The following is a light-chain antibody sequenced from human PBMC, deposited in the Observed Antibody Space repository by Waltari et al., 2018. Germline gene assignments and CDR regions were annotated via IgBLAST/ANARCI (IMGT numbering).Light chain of an antibody. J-gene: IGKJ5*01. CDR2: MGS. V-gene: IGKV2-28*01. Sequence: DVVMTQSPLSLPVTPGEPASISSGSRQSLLASNGHNYLNWYLQKPGQSPQVLMYMGSYRASGVPDRFSGSGSGTDFTLKVSRVEAEDVGVYYCMQAAHAPITFGQGTRLELK. CDR1: QSLLASNGHNY. CDR3: MQAAHAPIT.